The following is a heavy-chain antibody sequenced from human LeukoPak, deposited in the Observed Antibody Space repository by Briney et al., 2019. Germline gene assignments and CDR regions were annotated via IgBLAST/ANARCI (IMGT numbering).Heavy chain of an antibody. CDR3: ARHDYSNYHGYFDL. CDR2: IYYSGST. V-gene: IGHV4-59*01. CDR1: GGSFSGYY. J-gene: IGHJ2*01. Sequence: SETLSFTCAVYGGSFSGYYWSWIRQPPGKGLEWIGYIYYSGSTNYNPSLKSRVTISVDTSKNQFSLKLSSVTAADTAVYYCARHDYSNYHGYFDLWGRGTLVTVSS. D-gene: IGHD4-11*01.